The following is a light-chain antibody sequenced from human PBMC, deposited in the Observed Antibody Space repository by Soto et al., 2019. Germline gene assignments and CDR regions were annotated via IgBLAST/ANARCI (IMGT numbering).Light chain of an antibody. CDR1: QTVSTF. CDR2: DAS. CDR3: QQRSGWPT. J-gene: IGKJ1*01. Sequence: EIVLTQSPDTLSLSPGERATLSCRASQTVSTFLAWYQQKPGQAPRLIVYDASKRAPGIPARFIGSGSGRDFTLTVSSLEPEDFALYYCQQRSGWPTFGQGTKVEI. V-gene: IGKV3-11*02.